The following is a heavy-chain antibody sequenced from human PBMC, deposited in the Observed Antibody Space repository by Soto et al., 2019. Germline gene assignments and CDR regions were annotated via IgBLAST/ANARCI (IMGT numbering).Heavy chain of an antibody. J-gene: IGHJ5*02. Sequence: GGSLRLSCAASGFTVSSNYMSWVRQAPGKGLEWVSVIYSGGSTYYADSVKGRFTISRHNSKNTLYLQMNSLRAEDTAVYYCAREHTGTTGIRFDPWGQGTLVTVSS. CDR3: AREHTGTTGIRFDP. V-gene: IGHV3-53*04. CDR1: GFTVSSNY. CDR2: IYSGGST. D-gene: IGHD1-7*01.